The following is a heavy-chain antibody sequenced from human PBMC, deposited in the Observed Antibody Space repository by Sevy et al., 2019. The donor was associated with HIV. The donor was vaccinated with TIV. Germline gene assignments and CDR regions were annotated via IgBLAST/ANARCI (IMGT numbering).Heavy chain of an antibody. CDR1: GGSISSGGYS. CDR2: IYHSGST. Sequence: SETLSLTCAVSGGSISSGGYSWSWIRQPPGKGLEWIGYIYHSGSTYYNPSLKSRVTISVDRSKNQFSLKLSSVTAADTAVYYCARQYSSSWYFDPCGQGTLVTVSS. CDR3: ARQYSSSWYFDP. V-gene: IGHV4-30-2*01. J-gene: IGHJ5*02. D-gene: IGHD6-13*01.